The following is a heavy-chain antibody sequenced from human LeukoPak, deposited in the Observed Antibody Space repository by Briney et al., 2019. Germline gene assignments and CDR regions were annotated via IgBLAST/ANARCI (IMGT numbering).Heavy chain of an antibody. V-gene: IGHV3-11*01. CDR3: ARVSSSSWEDYGMDV. J-gene: IGHJ6*02. D-gene: IGHD1-26*01. CDR1: GFTFSDYY. CDR2: ISSSGSTI. Sequence: GGSLRLSCAASGFTFSDYYMSWIRQAPGKGLEWVSYISSSGSTIYYADSVKGRFTISRDNAKNSLYLQMNSLRAEDTAVYYCARVSSSSWEDYGMDVWGQGTTVTVSS.